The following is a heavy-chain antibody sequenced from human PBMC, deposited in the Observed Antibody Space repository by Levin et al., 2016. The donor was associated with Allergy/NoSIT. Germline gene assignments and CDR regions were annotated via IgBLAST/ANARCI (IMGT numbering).Heavy chain of an antibody. J-gene: IGHJ2*01. CDR2: ISWNSGSI. Sequence: WIRQPPGKGLEWVSGISWNSGSIGYADSVKGRFTISRDNAKNSLYLQMNSLRAEDTALYYCAKEYDDWYFDLWGRGTLVTVSS. CDR3: AKEYDDWYFDL. V-gene: IGHV3-9*01. D-gene: IGHD1-1*01.